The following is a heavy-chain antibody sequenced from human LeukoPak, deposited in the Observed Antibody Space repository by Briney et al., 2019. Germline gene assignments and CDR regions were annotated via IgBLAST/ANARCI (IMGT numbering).Heavy chain of an antibody. D-gene: IGHD3-22*01. CDR2: VYYSGST. V-gene: IGHV4-59*08. CDR1: GGSISRYY. Sequence: PSETLSLTCTVSGGSISRYYWSWIRQPPGKGLEWIGYVYYSGSTNYNPSLKSRVTISVDTSKNQFSLKLSSVTAADTAVYYCARRPTSQDYYDSSGYYSYTGGYFDYWGQGTLVTVPS. J-gene: IGHJ4*02. CDR3: ARRPTSQDYYDSSGYYSYTGGYFDY.